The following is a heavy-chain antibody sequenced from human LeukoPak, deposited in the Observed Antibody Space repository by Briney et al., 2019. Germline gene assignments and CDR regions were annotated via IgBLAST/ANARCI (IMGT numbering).Heavy chain of an antibody. CDR2: IYYTGST. D-gene: IGHD6-13*01. CDR1: GASMSDYY. V-gene: IGHV4-59*08. J-gene: IGHJ4*02. CDR3: ARLSSWYYFDY. Sequence: SETLSLTCTVSGASMSDYYWSWIRQPPGKGLEWIGYIYYTGSTNYNPSLKSRVTISVDTSKNQFSLKLSSVTAADTAVYYCARLSSWYYFDYWGQGTLVTVSS.